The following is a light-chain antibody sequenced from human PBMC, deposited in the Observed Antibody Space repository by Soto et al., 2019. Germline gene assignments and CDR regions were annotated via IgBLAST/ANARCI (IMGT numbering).Light chain of an antibody. CDR2: DAY. Sequence: EVVLTQSPDTLSLSPGETATLSCRASQSVDRYVAWYRQKLGQAPRLLIYDAYTRATGVGARFTGSGSATDFSLTITSLEPEDFAVYYCQQYGTSPRMYTFGQGTKLEIK. CDR1: QSVDRY. V-gene: IGKV3-11*01. CDR3: QQYGTSPRMYT. J-gene: IGKJ2*01.